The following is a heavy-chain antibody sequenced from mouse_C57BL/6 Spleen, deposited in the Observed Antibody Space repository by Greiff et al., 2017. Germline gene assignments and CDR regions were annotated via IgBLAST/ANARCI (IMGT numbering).Heavy chain of an antibody. J-gene: IGHJ3*01. Sequence: VQLKESGAELVRPGASVKLSCTASGFNIKDDYMHWVKQRPEQGLEWIGWIDPENGDTEYASKFQGKATITADTSSNTAYLQLSSLTSEDTAVYYRTTPYGYDRIPFAYWGQGTLVTVSA. CDR2: IDPENGDT. CDR3: TTPYGYDRIPFAY. D-gene: IGHD2-2*01. V-gene: IGHV14-4*01. CDR1: GFNIKDDY.